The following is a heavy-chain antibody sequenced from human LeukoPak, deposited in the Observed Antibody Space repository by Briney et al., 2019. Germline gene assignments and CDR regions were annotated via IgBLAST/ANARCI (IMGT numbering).Heavy chain of an antibody. CDR3: ARVFESAYCSGGSCFDY. CDR2: INPNSGGT. D-gene: IGHD2-15*01. J-gene: IGHJ4*02. Sequence: ASVKVSCKASGYTFTGYYMHWVRQAPGQGLEWMGWINPNSGGTNYAQKLQGRVTMTTDTSTSTAYMELRSLRSDGTAVYYCARVFESAYCSGGSCFDYWGQGTLVTVSS. CDR1: GYTFTGYY. V-gene: IGHV1-2*02.